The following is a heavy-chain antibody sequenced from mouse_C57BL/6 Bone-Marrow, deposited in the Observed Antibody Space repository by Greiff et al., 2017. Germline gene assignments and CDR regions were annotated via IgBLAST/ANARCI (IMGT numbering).Heavy chain of an antibody. CDR3: ASPIYYFDY. Sequence: QVQLQQSGAELEKPGASVKLSCKASGYTFTRYWMHWVKQRPGRGLEWMGRIDPNSGGTKYNEKFKSKATLTVDKPSSTAYMQLSSLTSEDSADYYCASPIYYFDYCAQVTTPTVSS. CDR1: GYTFTRYW. J-gene: IGHJ2*01. CDR2: IDPNSGGT. V-gene: IGHV1-72*01. D-gene: IGHD6-5*01.